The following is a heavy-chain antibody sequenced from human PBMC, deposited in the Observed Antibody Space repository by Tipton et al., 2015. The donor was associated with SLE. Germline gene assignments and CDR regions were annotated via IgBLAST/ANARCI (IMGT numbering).Heavy chain of an antibody. V-gene: IGHV4-4*07. Sequence: GLVKPSETLSLTCTVSGGSISSYYWSWIRQPAGKGLEWIGRIYGSGSTIYNPSLKSRVTISVDTSKNHFSLKLSSVTAADTAVYYCARDRDYYDSSGLLLEGFDVWGQGTMVTVSS. J-gene: IGHJ3*01. D-gene: IGHD3-22*01. CDR2: IYGSGST. CDR3: ARDRDYYDSSGLLLEGFDV. CDR1: GGSISSYY.